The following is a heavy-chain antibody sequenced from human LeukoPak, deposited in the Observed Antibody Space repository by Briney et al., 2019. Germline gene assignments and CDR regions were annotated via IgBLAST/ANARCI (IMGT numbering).Heavy chain of an antibody. CDR1: GYTFTSYA. V-gene: IGHV1-3*02. D-gene: IGHD6-19*01. CDR3: ARDLAVAGTDYYYYGMDA. Sequence: ASVKVSCKASGYTFTSYAMHWVRQAPGQRLEWMGWSNAGNGNTKYSQEFQGRVTITRDTSASTAYMELSSLRSEDMAVYYCARDLAVAGTDYYYYGMDAWGQGTTVTVSS. J-gene: IGHJ6*02. CDR2: SNAGNGNT.